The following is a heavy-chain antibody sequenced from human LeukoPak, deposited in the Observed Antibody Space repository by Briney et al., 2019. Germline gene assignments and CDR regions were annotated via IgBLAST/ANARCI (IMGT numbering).Heavy chain of an antibody. Sequence: GGSLRLSCAASGFTFSDYSMNWVCQAPGKGLEWLSCIGSSTTSHIYYADSVKGRFTISRDNAKNSLYLQMNGLRPEDTAVYYCARDRSNSRDLDNWGQGTLVTVSS. D-gene: IGHD4-11*01. V-gene: IGHV3-21*01. J-gene: IGHJ4*02. CDR2: IGSSTTSHI. CDR3: ARDRSNSRDLDN. CDR1: GFTFSDYS.